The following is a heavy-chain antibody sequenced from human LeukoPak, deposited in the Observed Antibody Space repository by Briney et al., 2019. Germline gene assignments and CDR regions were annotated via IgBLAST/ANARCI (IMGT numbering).Heavy chain of an antibody. CDR3: ARREDYFDY. CDR1: SGSISTGSYY. V-gene: IGHV4-61*02. CDR2: VSTSGTT. J-gene: IGHJ4*02. D-gene: IGHD1-26*01. Sequence: PSETLSLTCTVSSGSISTGSYYWSWIRQPAGKGLEWIGRVSTSGTTKYSPSLNSRVTILLDTSKNQFSLRLSSVTAADTAVYYCARREDYFDYWGQGTLVTVSS.